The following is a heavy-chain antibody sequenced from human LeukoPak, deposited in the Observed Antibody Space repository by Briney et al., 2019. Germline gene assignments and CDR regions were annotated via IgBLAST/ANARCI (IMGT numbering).Heavy chain of an antibody. CDR3: ARELGDYVSWFDP. V-gene: IGHV1-69*13. D-gene: IGHD4-17*01. Sequence: SVKVSRKASGGTFSSYAISWARQAPGQGLEWMGGIIPIFGTANYAQKFQGRVTITADESTSTAYMELSSLRSEDTAVYYCARELGDYVSWFDPWGQGTLVTVSS. CDR1: GGTFSSYA. J-gene: IGHJ5*02. CDR2: IIPIFGTA.